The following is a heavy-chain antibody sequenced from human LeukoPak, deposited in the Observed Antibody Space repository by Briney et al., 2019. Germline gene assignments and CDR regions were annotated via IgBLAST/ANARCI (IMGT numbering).Heavy chain of an antibody. CDR3: ARDTAAAGTGWFDP. CDR2: ISGSGGST. J-gene: IGHJ5*02. CDR1: GFTFSSYA. Sequence: GGSLRLSCAASGFTFSSYAMSWVRQAPGKGLEWVSAISGSGGSTYYADSVKGRFTISRDNAKNSLYLQMNSLRAEDTAVYYCARDTAAAGTGWFDPWGQGTLVTVSS. D-gene: IGHD6-13*01. V-gene: IGHV3-23*01.